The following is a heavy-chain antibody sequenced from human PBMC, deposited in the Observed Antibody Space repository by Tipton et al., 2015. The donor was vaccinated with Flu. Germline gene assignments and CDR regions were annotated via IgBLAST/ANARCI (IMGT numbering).Heavy chain of an antibody. D-gene: IGHD1-7*01. V-gene: IGHV3-7*01. CDR1: GLTFSDYW. Sequence: SLRLSCAASGLTFSDYWMSWVRQAPGKGLEWVAIIDQGGSEKSYLGSVKGRFTVSRDNANNLLYLQMSSLRADDTATYYCAREQTITGSTWVYHYMDVWGKGSTVTVSS. CDR2: IDQGGSEK. CDR3: AREQTITGSTWVYHYMDV. J-gene: IGHJ6*03.